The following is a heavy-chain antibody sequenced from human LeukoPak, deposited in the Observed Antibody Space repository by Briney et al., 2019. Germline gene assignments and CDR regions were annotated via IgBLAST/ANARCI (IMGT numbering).Heavy chain of an antibody. V-gene: IGHV1-24*01. CDR2: FDPEDGET. Sequence: ASVKVSCKVSGYTLTELSMHWVRQAPGKGLEWMGGFDPEDGETIYAQKFQGRVTMTEGTSTDTAYMELSSLRSEDTAVYYCATNAANWNYVFDPWGQGTLVTVSS. J-gene: IGHJ5*02. D-gene: IGHD1-7*01. CDR3: ATNAANWNYVFDP. CDR1: GYTLTELS.